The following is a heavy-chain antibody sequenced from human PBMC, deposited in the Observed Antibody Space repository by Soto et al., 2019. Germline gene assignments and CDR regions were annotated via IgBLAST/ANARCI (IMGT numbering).Heavy chain of an antibody. D-gene: IGHD2-2*01. J-gene: IGHJ4*02. CDR3: ARGCSSASCYYY. Sequence: PGGFLRLSCTASGFMFSSYTMNWVRQAPGKGLEWVSSVSFRGDIYYADSLEGRFTISRDDAKNSLYLQMNSLRAEDTAVYYCARGCSSASCYYYWGQGTLGTVS. V-gene: IGHV3-21*01. CDR2: VSFRGDI. CDR1: GFMFSSYT.